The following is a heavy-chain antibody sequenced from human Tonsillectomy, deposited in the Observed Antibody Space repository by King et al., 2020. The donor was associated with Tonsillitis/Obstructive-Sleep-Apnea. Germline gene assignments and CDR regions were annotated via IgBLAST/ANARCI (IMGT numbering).Heavy chain of an antibody. J-gene: IGHJ6*04. Sequence: FQLVQSGAEVKKPGESLRISCNGSGYRFTSYWVIWGRQIHGKGREGMGSIDPIDSYTKYSPSFRDQVTISAYKSISAAFLQWSSLKAWDTAMYYCARLYGTVGGVIGLLDVWGKGTTVTVSS. V-gene: IGHV5-10-1*01. CDR3: ARLYGTVGGVIGLLDV. CDR1: GYRFTSYW. D-gene: IGHD3-16*02. CDR2: IDPIDSYT.